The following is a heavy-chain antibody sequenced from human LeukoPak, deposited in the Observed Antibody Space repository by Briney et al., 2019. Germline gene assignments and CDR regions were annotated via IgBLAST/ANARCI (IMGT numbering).Heavy chain of an antibody. J-gene: IGHJ4*02. D-gene: IGHD5-18*01. Sequence: PGGSLRLSCAASGFTFSSYSMNWVRQAPGKGLEWVAVISYDGSIKYYADSVKGRFTISRDNAKNTLYLQMNSLRAEDTAVYYCARVSRGYSYGFNYWGQGTLVTVSS. CDR2: ISYDGSIK. CDR1: GFTFSSYS. CDR3: ARVSRGYSYGFNY. V-gene: IGHV3-30*03.